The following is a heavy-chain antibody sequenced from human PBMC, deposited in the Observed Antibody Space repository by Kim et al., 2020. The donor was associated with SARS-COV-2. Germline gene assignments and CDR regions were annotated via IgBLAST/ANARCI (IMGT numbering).Heavy chain of an antibody. Sequence: SETLSLTCTVSGGSISSFYWTWVRQPSGRGLEWIGRFYTSGNTNYNPSLKSRATMSVDTSKNQFSLKLSSVTAADTAVYYCASGSSWYREFDYFGLGTL. J-gene: IGHJ4*01. CDR2: FYTSGNT. CDR1: GGSISSFY. CDR3: ASGSSWYREFDY. V-gene: IGHV4-4*07. D-gene: IGHD6-13*01.